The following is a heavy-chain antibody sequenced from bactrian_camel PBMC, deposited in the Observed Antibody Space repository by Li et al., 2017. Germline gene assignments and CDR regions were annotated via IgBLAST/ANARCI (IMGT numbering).Heavy chain of an antibody. Sequence: VESGGGSVQTGGSLKLSCVASGYLFSSNCVGWFRQVPGMEREGVAAIYTGGTDATYYADSVKGRFTISQDNAKNTLYLQMNNLKPEDTAMYTCAARSTTCPWVLGVVDLYEYNYWGQGTQVTVS. J-gene: IGHJ4*01. CDR1: GYLFSSNC. D-gene: IGHD3*01. V-gene: IGHV3S1*01. CDR2: IYTGGTDAT. CDR3: AARSTTCPWVLGVVDLYEYNY.